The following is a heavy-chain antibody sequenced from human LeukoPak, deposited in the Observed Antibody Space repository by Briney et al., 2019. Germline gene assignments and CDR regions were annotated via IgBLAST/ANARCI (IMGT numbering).Heavy chain of an antibody. J-gene: IGHJ4*02. CDR3: ARSGVPGEHYDFWSGYYRPQGYFDY. V-gene: IGHV3-21*05. Sequence: GGSLRLSCAVSGFTFTYYSMNWVRHAPGRGLEWVAHISSASNNIYYADSVKGRFTISRDNAKNSLYLQMNSLRAEDTAVYYCARSGVPGEHYDFWSGYYRPQGYFDYWGQGTLVTVSS. D-gene: IGHD3-3*01. CDR2: ISSASNNI. CDR1: GFTFTYYS.